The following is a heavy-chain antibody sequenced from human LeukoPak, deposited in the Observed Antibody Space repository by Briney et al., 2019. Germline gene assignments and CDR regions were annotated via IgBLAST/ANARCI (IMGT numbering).Heavy chain of an antibody. J-gene: IGHJ4*02. D-gene: IGHD1-26*01. CDR2: IYYSGGT. Sequence: SENLSLTCTVSGGSISSYYWSWIRQPPGKGLEWIGYIYYSGGTNYNPSLKSRVTISVDTSKNQFSLKLSSVTAADTAVYYCARDVMGATAWDYWGQGTLVTVSS. V-gene: IGHV4-59*01. CDR3: ARDVMGATAWDY. CDR1: GGSISSYY.